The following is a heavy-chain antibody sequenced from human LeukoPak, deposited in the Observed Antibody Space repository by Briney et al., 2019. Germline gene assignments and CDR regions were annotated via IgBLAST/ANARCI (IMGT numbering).Heavy chain of an antibody. CDR1: GYTFTGYY. D-gene: IGHD6-6*01. V-gene: IGHV1-2*06. CDR3: ARQYSSSSLVVSPYY. J-gene: IGHJ4*02. Sequence: SXXVSCKASGYTFTGYYMHWVRQAPGQGLEWMGRINPNSGGTNYAQKFQGTVTMTRDTSISTAYMELSRLRSDDTAVYYCARQYSSSSLVVSPYYWGQGTLVTVSS. CDR2: INPNSGGT.